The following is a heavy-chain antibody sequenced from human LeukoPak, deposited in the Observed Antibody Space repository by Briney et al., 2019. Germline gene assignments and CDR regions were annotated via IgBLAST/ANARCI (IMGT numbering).Heavy chain of an antibody. CDR2: IYYSGST. Sequence: SETLSLTCTVSGGSFSTYYWSWLRQPPGKGLEWIGYIYYSGSTDYNPSLKSRVTMSLDTSKNQSSLNLSSVTAADTAVCYCTRAVITFGAAVAKGFDCWGQGTLVTVSS. J-gene: IGHJ4*02. CDR1: GGSFSTYY. D-gene: IGHD3-16*01. V-gene: IGHV4-59*01. CDR3: TRAVITFGAAVAKGFDC.